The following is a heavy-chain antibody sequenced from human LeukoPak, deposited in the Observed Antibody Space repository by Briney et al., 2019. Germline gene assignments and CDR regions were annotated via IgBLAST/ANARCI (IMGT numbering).Heavy chain of an antibody. CDR3: ATRNYYDRRALYYYYFDY. D-gene: IGHD3-22*01. J-gene: IGHJ4*02. CDR2: MSIDGNTK. V-gene: IGHV3-30*07. Sequence: GGSLRLSCAASGFIFTNYPIHWVRQTPDKGLECVAIMSIDGNTKYYADSVRGRFIVSRDNSRNTVYLQMNSLRAGDTAIYYCATRNYYDRRALYYYYFDYWGQGILVSVSS. CDR1: GFIFTNYP.